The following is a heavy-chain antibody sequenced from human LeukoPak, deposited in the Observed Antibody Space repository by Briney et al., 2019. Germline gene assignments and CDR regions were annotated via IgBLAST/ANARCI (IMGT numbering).Heavy chain of an antibody. V-gene: IGHV3-7*03. CDR1: GFTFSSYW. CDR2: IKQDGSEK. J-gene: IGHJ6*02. Sequence: PGRSLRLSCAASGFTFSSYWMSWVRQAPGKGLEWVANIKQDGSEKYYVDSVKGRFTISRDNAKNSLYLQMNSLRAEDTAVYYCARGVWSGYYRFISYYYYGMDVWGQGTTVTVSS. D-gene: IGHD3-3*01. CDR3: ARGVWSGYYRFISYYYYGMDV.